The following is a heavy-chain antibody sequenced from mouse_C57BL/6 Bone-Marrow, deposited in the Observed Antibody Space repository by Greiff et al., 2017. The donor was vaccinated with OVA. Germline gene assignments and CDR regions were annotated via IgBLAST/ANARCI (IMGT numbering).Heavy chain of an antibody. Sequence: EVMLVESGGDLVKPGGSLKLSCAASGFTFSSYGMSWVRQTPDKRLEWVATISSGGSYTYYPDSVKGRFTISRDNAKNTLYLQMSSLKSEDTAMYYCARQGYDYDGFAYWGQGTLVTVSA. D-gene: IGHD2-4*01. CDR3: ARQGYDYDGFAY. CDR2: ISSGGSYT. V-gene: IGHV5-6*01. CDR1: GFTFSSYG. J-gene: IGHJ3*01.